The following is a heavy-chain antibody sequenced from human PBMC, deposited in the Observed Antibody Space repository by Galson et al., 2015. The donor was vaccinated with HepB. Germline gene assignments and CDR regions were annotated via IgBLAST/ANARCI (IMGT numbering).Heavy chain of an antibody. D-gene: IGHD6-19*01. CDR2: INSDGSST. CDR1: GFTFSSYW. V-gene: IGHV3-74*01. J-gene: IGHJ6*02. Sequence: SLRLSCAASGFTFSSYWMHWVRQAPGKGLVWVSRINSDGSSTSYADSVKGRFTISRDNAKNTLYLQMNSLRAEDTAVYYCARDLSSGWLYYYYYYGMDVWGQGTTVTASS. CDR3: ARDLSSGWLYYYYYYGMDV.